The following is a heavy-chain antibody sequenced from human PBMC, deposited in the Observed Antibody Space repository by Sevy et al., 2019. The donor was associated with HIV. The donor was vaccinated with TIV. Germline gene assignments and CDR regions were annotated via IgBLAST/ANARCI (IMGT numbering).Heavy chain of an antibody. CDR2: IRSKANSYAT. CDR1: GFTFSGSA. Sequence: GGSLRLSCAASGFTFSGSAMHWVRQASGKGVEWVGRIRSKANSYATAYAASVKGRFTISRDDSKNTAYLQMNSLKTEDTAVYYCTRHSGDYDFWSGAYYYGMDVWGQGTTVTVSS. D-gene: IGHD3-3*01. CDR3: TRHSGDYDFWSGAYYYGMDV. J-gene: IGHJ6*02. V-gene: IGHV3-73*01.